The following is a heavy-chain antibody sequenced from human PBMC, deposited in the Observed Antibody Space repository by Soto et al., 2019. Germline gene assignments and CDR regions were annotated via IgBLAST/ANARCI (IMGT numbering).Heavy chain of an antibody. V-gene: IGHV4-59*01. CDR2: ICQSGDT. J-gene: IGHJ3*01. Sequence: QVQLQESGPGLVMPSETLSLACSGSGVSISSYCWSWIRQPPGKGLEWIGFICQSGDTNYNPSLKSRVTISVDTSKTQDSLKVSSVNAADTAVYYCARYVAAFDVWGQGTMVTVSS. CDR3: ARYVAAFDV. D-gene: IGHD3-16*01. CDR1: GVSISSYC.